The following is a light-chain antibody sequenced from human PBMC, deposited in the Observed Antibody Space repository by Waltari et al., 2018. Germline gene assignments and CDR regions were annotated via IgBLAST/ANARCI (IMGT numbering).Light chain of an antibody. V-gene: IGLV3-1*01. Sequence: SYELTQPPSLSVSPGQTASITCSGDNCGHKYACWYQQMPGQSPVQVFYEKSKRPSGIPERFSGSNSGNTATLTISGTQAMDEADYYCQAWDSSTVVFGGGTKLTVL. CDR2: EKS. CDR1: NCGHKY. J-gene: IGLJ2*01. CDR3: QAWDSSTVV.